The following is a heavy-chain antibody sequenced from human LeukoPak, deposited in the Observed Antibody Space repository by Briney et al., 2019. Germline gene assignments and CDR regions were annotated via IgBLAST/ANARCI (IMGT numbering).Heavy chain of an antibody. J-gene: IGHJ4*02. Sequence: SVKVSCKASGGTFSSYAISWVRQAPGQGLEWMGGIIPIFGTANYAQKFQGRVTITADESTSTAYMELSSLRSEDTAVYYCARDRSLGDYYDSSGYAGNDSYWGQGTLVTVSS. V-gene: IGHV1-69*13. CDR3: ARDRSLGDYYDSSGYAGNDSY. CDR2: IIPIFGTA. CDR1: GGTFSSYA. D-gene: IGHD3-22*01.